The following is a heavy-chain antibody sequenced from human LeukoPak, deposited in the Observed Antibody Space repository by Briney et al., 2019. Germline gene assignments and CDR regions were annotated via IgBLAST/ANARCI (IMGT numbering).Heavy chain of an antibody. CDR1: GFTFSSYT. V-gene: IGHV3-21*01. D-gene: IGHD2-15*01. Sequence: GGSLRLSCAASGFTFSSYTMNWVRQAPGKGLEWVSSISSTSSYIYYADSVKGRFTISRDNAKNLLYLQMNSPRAEDTAVYYCAREGFPAAYDYWGQGTLVTVSS. J-gene: IGHJ4*02. CDR3: AREGFPAAYDY. CDR2: ISSTSSYI.